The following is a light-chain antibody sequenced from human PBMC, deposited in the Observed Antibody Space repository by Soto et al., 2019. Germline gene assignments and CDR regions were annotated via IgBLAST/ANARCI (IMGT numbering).Light chain of an antibody. J-gene: IGKJ1*01. Sequence: IVMTESPESLAVSLGERATINCKSSQSVLYSSNNKNYLAWYQQKPGQPPQLLIYRASTRESGVPDRFSGSGSGTDVTLTTSSLQAQAAALYYCQQYYSTPQTFGQGTKVEIK. V-gene: IGKV4-1*01. CDR3: QQYYSTPQT. CDR2: RAS. CDR1: QSVLYSSNNKNY.